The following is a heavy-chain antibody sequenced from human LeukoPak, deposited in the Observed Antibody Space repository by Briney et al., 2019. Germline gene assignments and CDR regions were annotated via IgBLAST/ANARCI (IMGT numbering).Heavy chain of an antibody. J-gene: IGHJ4*02. V-gene: IGHV1-46*01. D-gene: IGHD3-16*01. CDR2: INPSGGST. CDR3: ARTFYEQMPHFDY. Sequence: ASVKVSCKASGYTFTSYAMNWVRQAPGQGLEWMGIINPSGGSTTYAQKFQGRVIMTSDMSTSTVYMDLSSLRSEDTAVYYCARTFYEQMPHFDYWGQGTLVTVSS. CDR1: GYTFTSYA.